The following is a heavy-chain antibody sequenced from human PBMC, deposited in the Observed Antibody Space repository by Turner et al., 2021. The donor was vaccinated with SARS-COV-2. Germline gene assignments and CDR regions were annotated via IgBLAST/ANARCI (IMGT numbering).Heavy chain of an antibody. D-gene: IGHD3-16*01. V-gene: IGHV3-53*04. J-gene: IGHJ4*02. CDR2: IYSGGST. CDR1: GFTVSSNY. Sequence: EVQLVESGGGLVQPGGSLRLSCAASGFTVSSNYMSWVRQAPGKGLEWVSVIYSGGSTYYADAVNGRFTISRHNSKNTLYLQMNSLRAEDTAVYYCARESWGRDPDYWGQGTLVTVSS. CDR3: ARESWGRDPDY.